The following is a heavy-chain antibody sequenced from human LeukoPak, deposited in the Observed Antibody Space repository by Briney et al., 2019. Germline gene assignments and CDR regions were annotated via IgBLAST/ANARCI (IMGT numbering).Heavy chain of an antibody. CDR3: AREPWIAAVFDY. D-gene: IGHD6-6*01. V-gene: IGHV3-21*01. CDR2: ISSSSSYI. Sequence: GGSLRLSCAASGFTFSSYSMSWVRQAPGKGLEWVSSISSSSSYIYYADSVKGRSTISRDNAKNSLYLQMNSLRAEDTAVYYCAREPWIAAVFDYWGQGTLVTVSS. CDR1: GFTFSSYS. J-gene: IGHJ4*02.